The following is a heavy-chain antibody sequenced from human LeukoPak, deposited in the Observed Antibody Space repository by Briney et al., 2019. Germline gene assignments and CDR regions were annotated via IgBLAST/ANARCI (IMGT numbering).Heavy chain of an antibody. CDR2: MNPNSGNT. CDR1: GYTFTSYG. V-gene: IGHV1-8*03. Sequence: GASVKVSCKASGYTFTSYGISWVRQATGQGLEWMGWMNPNSGNTGYAQKFQGRVTITRNTSISTAYMELSSLRSEDTAVYYCARSIAARHAYYYYYMDVWGKGTTVTVSS. J-gene: IGHJ6*03. D-gene: IGHD6-6*01. CDR3: ARSIAARHAYYYYYMDV.